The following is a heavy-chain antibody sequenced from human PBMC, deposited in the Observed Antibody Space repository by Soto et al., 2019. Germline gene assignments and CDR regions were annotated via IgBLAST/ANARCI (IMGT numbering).Heavy chain of an antibody. CDR3: ARDLGSSWYLLYYYGMDV. D-gene: IGHD6-13*01. Sequence: QVQLVQSGAEVKKPGASVKVSCKASGYTFTSYGISWVRQAPGQGLEWMGWISAYNGNTNYAQKLQGRVTMTTDTSTSTAYMEPRSLRSDDTAVYYCARDLGSSWYLLYYYGMDVWGQGTTVTVSS. J-gene: IGHJ6*02. CDR1: GYTFTSYG. V-gene: IGHV1-18*04. CDR2: ISAYNGNT.